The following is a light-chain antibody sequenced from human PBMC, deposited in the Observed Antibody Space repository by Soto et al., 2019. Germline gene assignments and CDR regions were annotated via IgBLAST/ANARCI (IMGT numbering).Light chain of an antibody. V-gene: IGKV1-39*01. J-gene: IGKJ3*01. CDR2: ATS. Sequence: DIQMTQSPSSLSASVGDRVTITCRASQTINTYLNWYQQKPGKAPHLLIYATSTLQSGVPSMFSGSGSGTDFTLTISRLQPEDFATYYCQQSYSTLDFGPGTKVDIK. CDR1: QTINTY. CDR3: QQSYSTLD.